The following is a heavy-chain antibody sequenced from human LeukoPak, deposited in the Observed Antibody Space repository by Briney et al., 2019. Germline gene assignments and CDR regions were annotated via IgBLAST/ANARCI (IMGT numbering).Heavy chain of an antibody. Sequence: KPSETLSLTCAVYGGSFSGYYWSWIRQPPGKGLEWIGEINHSGSTNYNPSLKSRVTISVDTSKNQFSLKLSSVTAADTAVYYCARGRSRVGSGYYYDNWGQGTLVTVSS. D-gene: IGHD3-22*01. CDR2: INHSGST. V-gene: IGHV4-34*01. CDR1: GGSFSGYY. J-gene: IGHJ4*02. CDR3: ARGRSRVGSGYYYDN.